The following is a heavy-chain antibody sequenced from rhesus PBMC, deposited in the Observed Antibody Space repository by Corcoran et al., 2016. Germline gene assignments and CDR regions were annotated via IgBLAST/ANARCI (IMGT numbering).Heavy chain of an antibody. V-gene: IGHV4-173*01. Sequence: QLQLQESGPGLVRPWETLSLTCTISGDSISSNYWSWIRPSPGTGLEWIGRISGSGGTPDYNPSLRSRVTISTDTSKNQFSLNLSFLTAADTAVYYCARSPPRSSFDYWGQGVLVTVSS. CDR3: ARSPPRSSFDY. CDR2: ISGSGGTP. J-gene: IGHJ4*01. D-gene: IGHD3-16*01. CDR1: GDSISSNY.